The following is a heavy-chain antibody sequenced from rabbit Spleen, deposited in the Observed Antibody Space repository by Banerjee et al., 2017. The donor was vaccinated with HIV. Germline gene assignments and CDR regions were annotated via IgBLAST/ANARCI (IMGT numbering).Heavy chain of an antibody. CDR1: GFSFSSSYW. CDR2: IYAGSSGST. V-gene: IGHV1S45*01. D-gene: IGHD2-1*01. Sequence: QEQLEESGGDLVKPEGSLTLTCTASGFSFSSSYWICWVRQAPGKGLEWIACIYAGSSGSTYYASWAKGRFTISKTSSTTMTLRMTSLSAADTATYFCARGSATMTMVITGYYLKLWGPGTLVTVS. CDR3: ARGSATMTMVITGYYLKL. J-gene: IGHJ4*01.